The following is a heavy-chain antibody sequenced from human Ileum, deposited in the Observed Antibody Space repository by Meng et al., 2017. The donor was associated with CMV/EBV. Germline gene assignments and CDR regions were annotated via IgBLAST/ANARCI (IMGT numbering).Heavy chain of an antibody. J-gene: IGHJ4*02. V-gene: IGHV3-30*02. CDR1: GFTFSTFG. CDR3: ASPRKGDFAQSFDY. D-gene: IGHD2-21*02. CDR2: IYDRKSE. Sequence: QVQLVGSGGGVVQPGGSLSLSFVVSGFTFSTFGMHWVRQAPGKGLEWVAFIYDRKSELYADSVKGRFTISRDNSKNTMYLQMNSLGPEDTAVYYCASPRKGDFAQSFDYWGQGTLVTVSS.